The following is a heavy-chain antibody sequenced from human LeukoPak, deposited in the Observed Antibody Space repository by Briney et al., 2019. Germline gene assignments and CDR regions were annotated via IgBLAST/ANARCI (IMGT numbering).Heavy chain of an antibody. CDR2: ISGGAGHT. D-gene: IGHD2-21*01. J-gene: IGHJ4*02. CDR3: AKDRGGIVVGPTAGFDY. V-gene: IGHV3-23*01. CDR1: GFTFRNYA. Sequence: GGSLRLSCTASGFTFRNYAMSWVRQPPGNGLEWVLAISGGAGHTYDADSVKGRFTISRDNSKSTLFLQMNNVRGDDTAVYYCAKDRGGIVVGPTAGFDYWGQGILVTVSS.